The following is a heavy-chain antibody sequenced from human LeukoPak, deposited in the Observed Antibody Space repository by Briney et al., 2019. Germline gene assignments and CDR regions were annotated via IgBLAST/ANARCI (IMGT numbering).Heavy chain of an antibody. CDR2: ISGSGGST. V-gene: IGHV3-23*01. Sequence: GGSLRLSCAASGFTFSSYAMHWVRQAPGKGLEWVSAISGSGGSTYYADSVKGRFTISRDNSKNTLYLQMNSLRAEDTAVYYCAKEGHSSGWIPDDAFDIWGQGTMVTVSS. J-gene: IGHJ3*02. D-gene: IGHD6-19*01. CDR3: AKEGHSSGWIPDDAFDI. CDR1: GFTFSSYA.